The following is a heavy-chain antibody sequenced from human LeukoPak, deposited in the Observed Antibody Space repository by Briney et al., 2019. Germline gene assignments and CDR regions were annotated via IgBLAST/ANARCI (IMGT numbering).Heavy chain of an antibody. Sequence: GGSLRLSCAASGFTFSSYWMSWVRQAPGKGLEWVANIKQDGSEKYYVDSVKGRFTISRDNAKNSLYLQMNSLRAEDTAVYYCARSRILGYCSGGSCPYFDYWGQGTLVTVSS. CDR1: GFTFSSYW. V-gene: IGHV3-7*01. D-gene: IGHD2-15*01. CDR3: ARSRILGYCSGGSCPYFDY. J-gene: IGHJ4*02. CDR2: IKQDGSEK.